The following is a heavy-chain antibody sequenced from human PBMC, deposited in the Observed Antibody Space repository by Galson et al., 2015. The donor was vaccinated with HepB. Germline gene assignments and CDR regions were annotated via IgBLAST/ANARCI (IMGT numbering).Heavy chain of an antibody. D-gene: IGHD1-26*01. Sequence: SVKVSCKASGYTFTSYGISWVRQAPGQGLEWMGWISAYNGNTNYAQKLQGRVTMTTDTSTSTAYMELRSLRSDDTAVYYCARDQWELLLDMGYYYYGMDVWGQGTTVTVSS. V-gene: IGHV1-18*04. CDR1: GYTFTSYG. CDR2: ISAYNGNT. CDR3: ARDQWELLLDMGYYYYGMDV. J-gene: IGHJ6*02.